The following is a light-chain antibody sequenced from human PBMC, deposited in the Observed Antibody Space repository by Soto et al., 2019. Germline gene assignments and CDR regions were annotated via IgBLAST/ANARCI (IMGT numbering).Light chain of an antibody. CDR2: YDR. V-gene: IGLV3-21*04. J-gene: IGLJ3*02. CDR1: NIGSKS. Sequence: SSELTQPPSVSETPGKTATITCGGSNIGSKSVNWYQQRPGQAPVLIIFYDRVRPSGIPARFSGPNSGNTATLTISGVEVGDEADYYCQVWDTTSDPEGVFGGGTQLTVL. CDR3: QVWDTTSDPEGV.